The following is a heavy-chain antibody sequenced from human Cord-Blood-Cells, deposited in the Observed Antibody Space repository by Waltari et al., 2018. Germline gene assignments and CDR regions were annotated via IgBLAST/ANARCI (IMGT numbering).Heavy chain of an antibody. V-gene: IGHV3-74*01. Sequence: EVQLVESGGGLVQPGGSLRLSCAASGFTFSSYWMHWVRQAPGQGLVWVSRINGDGSSTSYADSVTGRFTISGDNAKNTLYLQMNSLRAEDTAVYYCARDGRLSWRVVGATRWFDPWGQGTLVTVSS. J-gene: IGHJ5*02. D-gene: IGHD1-26*01. CDR1: GFTFSSYW. CDR2: INGDGSST. CDR3: ARDGRLSWRVVGATRWFDP.